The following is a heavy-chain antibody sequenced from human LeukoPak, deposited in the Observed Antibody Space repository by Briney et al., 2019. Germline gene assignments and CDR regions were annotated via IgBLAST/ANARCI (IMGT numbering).Heavy chain of an antibody. Sequence: GGSLRLSCAASGFTFSSYNINWVRQAPGKGLEWVSYISSSRRTISYADSVKGRFTISRDNAKNSLYLQMNSLRAEDTAVYYCAELGITMIGGVRGKGTTVTISS. V-gene: IGHV3-48*04. J-gene: IGHJ6*04. CDR2: ISSSRRTI. D-gene: IGHD3-10*02. CDR1: GFTFSSYN. CDR3: AELGITMIGGV.